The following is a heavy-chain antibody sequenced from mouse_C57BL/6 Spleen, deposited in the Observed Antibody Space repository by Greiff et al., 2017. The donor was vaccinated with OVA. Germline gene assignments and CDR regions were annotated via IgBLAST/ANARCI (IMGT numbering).Heavy chain of an antibody. D-gene: IGHD2-4*01. CDR3: VYYDYDGFAY. CDR1: GYTFTSYW. CDR2: IDPSDSYT. J-gene: IGHJ3*01. Sequence: VQLQQPGAELVMPGASVKLSCKASGYTFTSYWMHWVKQRPGQGLEWIGEIDPSDSYTNYNQKFKGKSTLTVDKSSSTAYMQLSSLTSEDSAVYYCVYYDYDGFAYWGQGNLVTVSA. V-gene: IGHV1-69*01.